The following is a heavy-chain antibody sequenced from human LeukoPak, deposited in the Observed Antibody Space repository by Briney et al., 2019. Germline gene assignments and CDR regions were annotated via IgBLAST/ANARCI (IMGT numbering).Heavy chain of an antibody. CDR2: INPGGSSI. Sequence: GWSLRLSCAASGFTFSSYWMHWVRQVPGKGLVWVARINPGGSSITYADSVKGRFTISRDNAKNTLYLQMDSLRAEDTGVYYCARSNRADDYWGQGTLVTVSS. D-gene: IGHD1-14*01. J-gene: IGHJ4*02. CDR1: GFTFSSYW. CDR3: ARSNRADDY. V-gene: IGHV3-74*01.